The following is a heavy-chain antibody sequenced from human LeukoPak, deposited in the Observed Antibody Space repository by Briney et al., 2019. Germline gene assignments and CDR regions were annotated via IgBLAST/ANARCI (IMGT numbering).Heavy chain of an antibody. D-gene: IGHD1-26*01. J-gene: IGHJ5*02. CDR2: MKPNSGNT. CDR3: ARSGSYYVGNNWFDP. Sequence: ASVTVSCKASGYTFTSYDIHGVRPAAGQGLAWMGWMKPNSGNTGYAQKFQGRVTMTRNTSISTAYMELSSLRSEDTAVYYCARSGSYYVGNNWFDPCGQGRLVTV. CDR1: GYTFTSYD. V-gene: IGHV1-8*01.